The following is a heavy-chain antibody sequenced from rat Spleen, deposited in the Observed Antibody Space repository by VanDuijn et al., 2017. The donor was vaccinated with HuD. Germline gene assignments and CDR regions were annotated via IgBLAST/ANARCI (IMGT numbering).Heavy chain of an antibody. CDR1: GSTFSDYN. CDR3: ATGPRILRLDWFAY. V-gene: IGHV5S10*01. J-gene: IGHJ3*01. CDR2: IIYDGSRT. Sequence: EVQLVGSGGGLVQPGRSMKLSWAASGSTFSDYNMAWVRQAPKKGLEWVATIIYDGSRTFYRDSVKGRFTISRDNAKSTLFLQMDSLRSEDTATYYCATGPRILRLDWFAYWGQGTLVTVSS. D-gene: IGHD1-6*01.